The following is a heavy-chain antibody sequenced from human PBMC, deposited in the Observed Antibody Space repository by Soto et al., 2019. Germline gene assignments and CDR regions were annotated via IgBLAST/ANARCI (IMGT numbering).Heavy chain of an antibody. D-gene: IGHD1-20*01. CDR1: GGSISSGDYY. CDR3: ARSQLVTGPLYYYGMDV. CDR2: IYYSGST. J-gene: IGHJ6*02. Sequence: TLCLTCTVSGGSISSGDYYWSWIREPPGKGLEWIGYIYYSGSTYYNPSLKSRVTISVDTSKNQFSLKLSSVTAADTAVYYCARSQLVTGPLYYYGMDVWGQGTTVTVSS. V-gene: IGHV4-30-4*01.